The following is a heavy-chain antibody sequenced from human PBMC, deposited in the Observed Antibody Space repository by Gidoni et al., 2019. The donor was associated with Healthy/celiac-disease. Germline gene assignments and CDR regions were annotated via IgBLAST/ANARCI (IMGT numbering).Heavy chain of an antibody. CDR3: ARVGIQRWFHMDV. V-gene: IGHV4-31*03. CDR1: GGSISSGGYY. CDR2: IYYSGST. Sequence: TVSGGSISSGGYYWSWIRQHPGKGLEWIGYIYYSGSTYYNPSLKSRVTISVDTSKNQFSLKLSSVTAADTAVYYCARVGIQRWFHMDVWGKGTTVTVSS. J-gene: IGHJ6*03. D-gene: IGHD5-18*01.